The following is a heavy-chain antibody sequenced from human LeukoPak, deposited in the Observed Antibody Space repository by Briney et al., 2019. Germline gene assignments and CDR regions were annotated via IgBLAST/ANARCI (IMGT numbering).Heavy chain of an antibody. J-gene: IGHJ4*02. Sequence: PGGPLRLSCAASGFTFSSYAMHWVRQAPGKGLEWVAVISYDGSNKYYADSVKGRFTISRDNSKNTLYLQMNSLRAEDTAVYYCAKVGLRDGYNYYFDYWGQGTLVTVSS. CDR1: GFTFSSYA. D-gene: IGHD5-24*01. CDR2: ISYDGSNK. V-gene: IGHV3-30-3*01. CDR3: AKVGLRDGYNYYFDY.